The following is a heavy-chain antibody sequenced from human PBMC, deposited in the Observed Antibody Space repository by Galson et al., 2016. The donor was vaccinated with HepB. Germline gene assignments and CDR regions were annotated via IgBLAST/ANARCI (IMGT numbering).Heavy chain of an antibody. CDR2: IYSGGTT. Sequence: SLRLSCAASEFTVSNNYMSWVRQAPGKGLEYVSVIYSGGTTYYADSVEGRFTISRDNSKNTLFLQMNTLRAEDTAVYYCARGVYGDHGWFDYWGQGTLVTVSS. CDR3: ARGVYGDHGWFDY. CDR1: EFTVSNNY. V-gene: IGHV3-66*02. D-gene: IGHD4-17*01. J-gene: IGHJ4*02.